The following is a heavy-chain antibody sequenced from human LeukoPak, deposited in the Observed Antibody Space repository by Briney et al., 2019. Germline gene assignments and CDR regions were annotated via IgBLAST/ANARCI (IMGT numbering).Heavy chain of an antibody. D-gene: IGHD6-13*01. CDR1: GFTFDDYA. V-gene: IGHV3-9*01. J-gene: IGHJ4*02. Sequence: GGSLRLSCAASGFTFDDYAMHWVRQAPGKGLEWVSGISWNSGSICYADSVKGRFTISRDNSKNTLYLQMNSLRVEDTAMYYCARETGYSTSWYAYYFDYWGQGTLVTVAS. CDR3: ARETGYSTSWYAYYFDY. CDR2: ISWNSGSI.